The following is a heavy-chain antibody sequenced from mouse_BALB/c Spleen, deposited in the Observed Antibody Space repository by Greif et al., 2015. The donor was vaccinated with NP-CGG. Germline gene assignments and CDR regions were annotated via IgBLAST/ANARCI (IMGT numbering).Heavy chain of an antibody. CDR1: GFTFSSFG. CDR2: ISSGSSTI. CDR3: ARTTVVAYYAMDY. Sequence: EVKLMESGGGLVQPGGSRKLSCAASGFTFSSFGMHWVRQAPEKELEWVAYISSGSSTIYYADTVKGRFTISRDNPKNTLFLQMTSLRSEDTAMYYCARTTVVAYYAMDYWGQGTSVTVSS. D-gene: IGHD1-1*01. V-gene: IGHV5-17*02. J-gene: IGHJ4*01.